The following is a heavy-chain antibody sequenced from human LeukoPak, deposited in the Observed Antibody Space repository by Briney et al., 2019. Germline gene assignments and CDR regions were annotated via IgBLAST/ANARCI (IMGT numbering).Heavy chain of an antibody. Sequence: SGPTLVNPTQTLTLTCTFSGLSLSTSGVGVGWIRQPPGKALEWLALIYWNDDKRYSPSLKSRLTITKDTSKNQVVPTMTNMDPVDTATYYCAHTMSGYPFDYWGQGTLVTVSS. CDR1: GLSLSTSGVG. J-gene: IGHJ4*02. CDR2: IYWNDDK. CDR3: AHTMSGYPFDY. D-gene: IGHD3-3*01. V-gene: IGHV2-5*01.